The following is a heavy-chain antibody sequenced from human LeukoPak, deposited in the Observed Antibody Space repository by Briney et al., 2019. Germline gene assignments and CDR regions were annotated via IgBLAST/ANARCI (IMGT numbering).Heavy chain of an antibody. CDR2: IWYDGSNK. V-gene: IGHV3-33*01. J-gene: IGHJ4*02. CDR3: AAVRGYSYGQFDY. Sequence: GGSLRLSCAASGFTFSSYGMHWVRQAPGKGLEWVAVIWYDGSNKYYADSGKGRFTISRDNSKNTLYLQMNSLRAEDTAVYYCAAVRGYSYGQFDYWGQGTLVTVSS. D-gene: IGHD5-18*01. CDR1: GFTFSSYG.